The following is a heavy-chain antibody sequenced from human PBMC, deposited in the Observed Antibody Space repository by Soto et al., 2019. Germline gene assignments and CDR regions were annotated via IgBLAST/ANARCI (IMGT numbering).Heavy chain of an antibody. V-gene: IGHV3-23*01. D-gene: IGHD2-2*01. Sequence: GGSLRLSCAASGFTFSSYAMSWVRQAPGKGLEWVSAISGSGGSTYYADSVKGRFTISRDNSKNTLYLQMNSLSAEDTAVYYCAKRAYIVVVPAAMRRYYYGSGKGATPNLDYWGQGTLVTVSS. J-gene: IGHJ4*02. CDR3: AKRAYIVVVPAAMRRYYYGSGKGATPNLDY. CDR1: GFTFSSYA. CDR2: ISGSGGST.